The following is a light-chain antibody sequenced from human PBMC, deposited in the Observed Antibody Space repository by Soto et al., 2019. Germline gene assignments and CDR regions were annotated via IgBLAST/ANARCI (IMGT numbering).Light chain of an antibody. J-gene: IGLJ3*02. Sequence: QSALTQPRSVSGSPGQSVTISCTGTSGDVGAYDFVSWYQHHPGKAPKLTIYDVYKRPSGVPDRFSGSKSGNTASLTISGLQTEDEADYYCCSFAGSYTWVFGGGTKLTVL. CDR1: SGDVGAYDF. CDR3: CSFAGSYTWV. CDR2: DVY. V-gene: IGLV2-11*01.